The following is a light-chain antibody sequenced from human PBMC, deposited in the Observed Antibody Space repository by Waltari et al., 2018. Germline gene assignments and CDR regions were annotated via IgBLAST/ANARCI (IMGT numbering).Light chain of an antibody. V-gene: IGLV1-40*01. CDR3: QSYDSSLSGPV. J-gene: IGLJ2*01. CDR2: GNS. CDR1: SPNIRAGYD. Sequence: QSVLTQPPSVSGAPGQRVTISCTGSSPNIRAGYDVHGYQQLPGTAPKLLIYGNSKRPSGVPDRFSGSKSGTSASLAITGLQAEDEADYYCQSYDSSLSGPVFGGGTKLTVL.